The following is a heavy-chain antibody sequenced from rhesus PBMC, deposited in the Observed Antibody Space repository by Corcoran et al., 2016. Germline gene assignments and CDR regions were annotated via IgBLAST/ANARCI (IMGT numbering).Heavy chain of an antibody. CDR1: GGPISRIY. V-gene: IGHV4S11*01. CDR3: ARTSLGD. D-gene: IGHD7-45*01. CDR2: IYGSGSTT. J-gene: IGHJ5-1*01. Sequence: QVQLQESGPGLVKPLETLSLICAASGGPISRIYWSWIRLAPGKGLEWVGYIYGSGSTTNYTPSLKSRVTLSGDTSQNHLSLKLSSVTAADTAVYYCARTSLGDWGPGVLVTVSS.